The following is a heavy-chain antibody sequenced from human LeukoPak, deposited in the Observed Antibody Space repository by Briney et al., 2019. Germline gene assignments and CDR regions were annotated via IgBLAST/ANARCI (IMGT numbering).Heavy chain of an antibody. CDR2: IIPIFGTA. J-gene: IGHJ6*03. D-gene: IGHD1-1*01. CDR1: GGTFSSYA. V-gene: IGHV1-69*13. Sequence: GASVKVSCKASGGTFSSYAISWVRQAPGQGLEWMGGIIPIFGTANYAQKFQGRVTITADESTSTAYMELSSLRSDDTAVYYCARVGFHERRYYYYYMDVWGKGTTVTISS. CDR3: ARVGFHERRYYYYYMDV.